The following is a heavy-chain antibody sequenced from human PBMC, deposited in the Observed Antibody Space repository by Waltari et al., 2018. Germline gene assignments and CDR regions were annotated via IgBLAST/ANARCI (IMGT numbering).Heavy chain of an antibody. CDR2: IYSGCST. CDR3: ARSPPAAAGLYDY. J-gene: IGHJ4*02. V-gene: IGHV3-53*04. D-gene: IGHD6-13*01. Sequence: EVQLVESGGGLVQPGGSLRLSCAASGLSVSSNYTRWVRQAPGKGLEWVSVIYSGCSTYYADSVKGRFTISRHNSKNTLYLQMNSLRAEDTAVYYCARSPPAAAGLYDYWGQGTLVTVSS. CDR1: GLSVSSNY.